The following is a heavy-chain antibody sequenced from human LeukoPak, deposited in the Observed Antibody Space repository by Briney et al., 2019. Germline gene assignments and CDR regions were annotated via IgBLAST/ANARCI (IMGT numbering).Heavy chain of an antibody. CDR2: ISWNSGSI. V-gene: IGHV3-9*01. D-gene: IGHD6-13*01. CDR3: AKGMYSSIAHYFDY. Sequence: PGRSLRLSCAASGFTFDDYAMHWVRHAPGKGLEWVSGISWNSGSIGYADSVKGRFTISRDNAKNSLYLQMNSLRAEDTALYYCAKGMYSSIAHYFDYWGQGTLVTVSS. CDR1: GFTFDDYA. J-gene: IGHJ4*02.